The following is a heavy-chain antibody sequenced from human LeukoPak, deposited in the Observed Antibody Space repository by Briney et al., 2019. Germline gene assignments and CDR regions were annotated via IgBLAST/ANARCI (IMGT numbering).Heavy chain of an antibody. Sequence: SETLSLTCTVSGGSISSYYWSWIRQPPGKGLEWIGYIYYLGGTNYNPSLKSRVTISLDTSKNQFSLKLSSVTAADTAVYYCARRSYGSASPLRMDVWGQGTTVTVSS. V-gene: IGHV4-59*08. CDR1: GGSISSYY. J-gene: IGHJ6*02. CDR2: IYYLGGT. CDR3: ARRSYGSASPLRMDV. D-gene: IGHD3-10*01.